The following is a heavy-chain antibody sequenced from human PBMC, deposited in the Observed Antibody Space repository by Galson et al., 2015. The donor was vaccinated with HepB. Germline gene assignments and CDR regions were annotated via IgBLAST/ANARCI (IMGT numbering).Heavy chain of an antibody. Sequence: SLRLSCAASGFTFSNYAMSWVRQAPGQGLEWVSSISGSGGSTDHADSVKGRFTISRDNAKNTLYLQMNSLRAEDTAVYYCAKATVAAAGALSYYMDVWGKGTTVTVSS. J-gene: IGHJ6*03. CDR1: GFTFSNYA. D-gene: IGHD6-13*01. V-gene: IGHV3-23*01. CDR3: AKATVAAAGALSYYMDV. CDR2: ISGSGGST.